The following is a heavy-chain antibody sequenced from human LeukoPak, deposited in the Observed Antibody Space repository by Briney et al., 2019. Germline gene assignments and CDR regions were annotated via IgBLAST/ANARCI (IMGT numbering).Heavy chain of an antibody. J-gene: IGHJ4*02. CDR3: ATRRSGYSPEYYFDY. CDR1: GHTLSELS. D-gene: IGHD3-22*01. Sequence: ASVKVSCKVSGHTLSELSIHWVRQAPGKGLEWMGGFDPEDGETIYAQKFQGRVTMTEDTSTDTAYMELSSLRSEDTAVYYCATRRSGYSPEYYFDYWGQGTLVTVSS. CDR2: FDPEDGET. V-gene: IGHV1-24*01.